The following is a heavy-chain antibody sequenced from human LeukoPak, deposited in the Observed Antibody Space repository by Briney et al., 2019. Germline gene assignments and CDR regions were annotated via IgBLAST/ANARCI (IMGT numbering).Heavy chain of an antibody. J-gene: IGHJ6*02. CDR3: ARYCSSTSCSFAGPYYYYGMDV. Sequence: KFGESLQISCKGSGYSFTSYWIGWVRQMPGKGLEWIGIIYPGESDTRYSPSFQGQVTISADKSISTAYLQWSSLKASDTAMYYCARYCSSTSCSFAGPYYYYGMDVWGQGTTVTVSS. D-gene: IGHD2-2*01. V-gene: IGHV5-51*01. CDR2: IYPGESDT. CDR1: GYSFTSYW.